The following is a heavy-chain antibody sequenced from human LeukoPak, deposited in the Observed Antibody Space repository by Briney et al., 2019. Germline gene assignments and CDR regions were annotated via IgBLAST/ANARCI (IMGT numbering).Heavy chain of an antibody. Sequence: SMKVSCKASGGTFSSYAISWVRQAPGQGLEWMGGIIPIFGTANYAQKFQGRVTITTDESTSTAYMELSSLRSEDTAVYYCAVGGPYYDSSGYYFTFDYWGQGTLVTVSS. CDR3: AVGGPYYDSSGYYFTFDY. V-gene: IGHV1-69*05. CDR1: GGTFSSYA. J-gene: IGHJ4*02. D-gene: IGHD3-22*01. CDR2: IIPIFGTA.